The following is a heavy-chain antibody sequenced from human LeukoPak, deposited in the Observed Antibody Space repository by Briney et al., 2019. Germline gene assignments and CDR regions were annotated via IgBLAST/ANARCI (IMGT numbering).Heavy chain of an antibody. J-gene: IGHJ3*02. CDR2: IYYTGGT. D-gene: IGHD3-10*01. CDR1: GGSISPYY. CDR3: ARAYYYGSGTFDI. V-gene: IGHV4-59*01. Sequence: SETLSLTCTVSGGSISPYYWSWIRQPPGKGLEWIGYIYYTGGTYYNPSLKSRVTISVDTSKNQFSLKLTSVTAADTAVYYCARAYYYGSGTFDIWGQGTMVTVSS.